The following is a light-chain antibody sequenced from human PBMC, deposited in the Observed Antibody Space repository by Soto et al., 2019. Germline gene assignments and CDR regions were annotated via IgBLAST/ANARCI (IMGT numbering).Light chain of an antibody. CDR2: DAS. CDR3: QQRVNWLT. J-gene: IGKJ4*01. Sequence: EIVLTQSPATLSLSPGERATLSCRASQSVSSYLAWYQQKPGQAPRLLIYDASNRATGIPARFSGSGSGTDFTLTISSLEAEDFAVYYCQQRVNWLTFGGGTKVEL. CDR1: QSVSSY. V-gene: IGKV3-11*01.